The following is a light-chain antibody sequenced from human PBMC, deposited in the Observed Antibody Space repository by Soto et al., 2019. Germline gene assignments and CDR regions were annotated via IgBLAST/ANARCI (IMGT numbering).Light chain of an antibody. V-gene: IGKV3-15*01. CDR2: DTS. CDR1: QSVSNK. Sequence: EIVMTQSPATLSVSPGEIVTLSCRASQSVSNKLGWYQHKPGQAPRLLIYDTSTRAAGTPARFTGSGSGTDFTLTISSLQSEDFVVYYCQQYNSWPPITVGQVTRLEIK. J-gene: IGKJ5*01. CDR3: QQYNSWPPIT.